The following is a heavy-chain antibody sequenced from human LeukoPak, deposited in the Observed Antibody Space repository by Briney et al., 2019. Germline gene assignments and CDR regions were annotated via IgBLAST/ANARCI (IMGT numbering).Heavy chain of an antibody. Sequence: GGSLRLSCTASEFTVSRNYMLWVRQAPGKGLEWDSLIHSGGLTYYADSVKGRFTISRDNSKNTLYLQMNSLRAEDTAVYYCARNFRMEWSYYYYYYMDVWGKGTTVTVSS. CDR3: ARNFRMEWSYYYYYYMDV. CDR1: EFTVSRNY. J-gene: IGHJ6*03. D-gene: IGHD3-3*01. CDR2: IHSGGLT. V-gene: IGHV3-53*01.